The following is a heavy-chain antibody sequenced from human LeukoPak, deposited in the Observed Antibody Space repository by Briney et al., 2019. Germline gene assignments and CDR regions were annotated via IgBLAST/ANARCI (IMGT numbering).Heavy chain of an antibody. D-gene: IGHD3-10*01. CDR2: ITYSSGYT. CDR3: AKDPSDLGGSGSNNYFDC. V-gene: IGHV3-23*01. Sequence: GGSLRLSCAASGFTFSSYDMSWVRQPPGKGLEWVSGITYSSGYTYYADSVKGRFTISRDNSRNTLYLQMNSLRAEDTAVYYCAKDPSDLGGSGSNNYFDCWGRGTLVTVSS. CDR1: GFTFSSYD. J-gene: IGHJ4*02.